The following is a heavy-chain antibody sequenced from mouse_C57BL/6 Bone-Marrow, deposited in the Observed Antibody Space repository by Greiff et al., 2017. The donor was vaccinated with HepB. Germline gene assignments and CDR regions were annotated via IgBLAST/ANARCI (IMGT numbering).Heavy chain of an antibody. D-gene: IGHD2-1*01. Sequence: EVKLVESEGGLVQPGSSMKLSCTASGFTFSDYYMAWVRQVPEKGLEWVANINYDGSSTYYLDSLKSRFIISRDNAKNILYLQMSSLKSEDTATYYCAREGPYGRFAYWGQGTLVTVSA. CDR3: AREGPYGRFAY. J-gene: IGHJ3*01. CDR2: INYDGSST. CDR1: GFTFSDYY. V-gene: IGHV5-16*01.